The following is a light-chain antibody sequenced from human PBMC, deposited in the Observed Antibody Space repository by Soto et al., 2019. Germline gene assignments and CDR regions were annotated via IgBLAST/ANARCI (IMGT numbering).Light chain of an antibody. CDR1: QSISSN. CDR3: QQYNNWPPA. Sequence: EIVMTQSPATLSVSPGERATLSCRASQSISSNLAWYQQTPGQAPRLLFYGASTRATGIPARFSGSGSGTEFTLTISSLQSEDFAVYYCQQYNNWPPAFGQGTKVEIK. CDR2: GAS. J-gene: IGKJ1*01. V-gene: IGKV3-15*01.